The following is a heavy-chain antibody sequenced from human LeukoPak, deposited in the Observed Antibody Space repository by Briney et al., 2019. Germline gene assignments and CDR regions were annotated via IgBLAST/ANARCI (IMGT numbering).Heavy chain of an antibody. CDR3: ARCGSSTSCQRELSFDY. CDR2: IIPIFGTA. D-gene: IGHD2-2*01. CDR1: GGTFSSYA. V-gene: IGHV1-69*01. J-gene: IGHJ4*02. Sequence: GSSVKVSCKASGGTFSSYAISWVRQAPGQGLEWMGGIIPIFGTANYAQKFQGRVTITADESTSTAYMELSSLRSEDTAVYYCARCGSSTSCQRELSFDYWGQGTLVTVSP.